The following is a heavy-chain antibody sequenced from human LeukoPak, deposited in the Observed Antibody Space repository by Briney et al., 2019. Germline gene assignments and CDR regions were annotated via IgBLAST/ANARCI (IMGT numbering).Heavy chain of an antibody. D-gene: IGHD6-13*01. J-gene: IGHJ4*02. V-gene: IGHV3-30*03. CDR2: ISYDGSNK. CDR1: GFTFSSYG. Sequence: GRSLRLSCAASGFTFSSYGMHWVRQAPGKGLEWVAVISYDGSNKYYADSVKGRFTISRDISKNTVYLQMYSPRAEDTAVYYCARGAATGPTLGLDYWGQGTLVTVSS. CDR3: ARGAATGPTLGLDY.